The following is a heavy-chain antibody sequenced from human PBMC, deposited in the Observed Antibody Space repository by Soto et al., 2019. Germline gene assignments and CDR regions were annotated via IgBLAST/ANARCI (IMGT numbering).Heavy chain of an antibody. D-gene: IGHD3-16*01. CDR3: GRDAGGRGDGAFDI. J-gene: IGHJ3*02. V-gene: IGHV4-59*01. CDR2: IHYTGST. CDR1: GGSISSYH. Sequence: QVQLQESGPGLVKPSETLSLTCTVSGGSISSYHWSWIRQPPGKGLEWIGYIHYTGSTKYNPSLKSRVTISVDTSKNQFSLKLSSVGAADTAVYYCGRDAGGRGDGAFDIWGQGTLVTVSS.